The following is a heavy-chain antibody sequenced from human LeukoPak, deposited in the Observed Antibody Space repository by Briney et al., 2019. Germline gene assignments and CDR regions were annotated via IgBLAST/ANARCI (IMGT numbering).Heavy chain of an antibody. CDR2: IYYRGST. V-gene: IGHV4-39*01. CDR1: GXSISSSSYY. CDR3: ARHEAAYCGGDCYLRAFDI. J-gene: IGHJ3*02. D-gene: IGHD2-21*02. Sequence: SETLSLTCTVSGXSISSSSYYWGWIRQPPGRGLEWIGTIYYRGSTYYNPSLKSRVTISVDTSKKQFSLKLSSVTAADTAVYYCARHEAAYCGGDCYLRAFDIWGQGTMVTVSS.